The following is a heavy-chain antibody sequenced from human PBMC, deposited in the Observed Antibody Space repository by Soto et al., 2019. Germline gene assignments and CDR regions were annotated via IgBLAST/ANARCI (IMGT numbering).Heavy chain of an antibody. V-gene: IGHV4-30-4*01. Sequence: SETLSLTCTVSGGSISIGDYYWSCMRQPPGKGLEWIGYIYYSGSTYYNPSLKSRVTISVDTSKNQFSLKLSSVTAADTAVYYCARAVRYDSSGYDYWGQGTLVTVSS. J-gene: IGHJ4*02. D-gene: IGHD3-22*01. CDR3: ARAVRYDSSGYDY. CDR1: GGSISIGDYY. CDR2: IYYSGST.